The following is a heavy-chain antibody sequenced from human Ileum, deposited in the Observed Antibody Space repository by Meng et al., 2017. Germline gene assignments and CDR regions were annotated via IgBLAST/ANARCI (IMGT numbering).Heavy chain of an antibody. J-gene: IGHJ4*02. D-gene: IGHD3-10*01. V-gene: IGHV3-7*01. CDR2: IQPDGNEK. Sequence: GGSLRLSCGASGFTFRSYWMSWVRQAPGKGLEWVANIQPDGNEKYYVDSVKGRFIISRDNAKDSLYLQVNSLRAEDTAVYYCARGTSTMVRGLLWGQGTL. CDR1: GFTFRSYW. CDR3: ARGTSTMVRGLL.